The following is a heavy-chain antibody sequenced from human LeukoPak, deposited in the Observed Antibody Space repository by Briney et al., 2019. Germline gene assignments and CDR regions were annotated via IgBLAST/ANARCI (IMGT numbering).Heavy chain of an antibody. CDR3: AKDRNWGDYYYYGMDV. V-gene: IGHV3-23*01. CDR2: ISASGGST. J-gene: IGHJ6*02. D-gene: IGHD7-27*01. CDR1: GFTFSSYA. Sequence: GGSLRLSCAASGFTFSSYAMSWVRQAPGKGLEWVSAISASGGSTYYADSVKGRFTISRDNSKNTLYLQMNSLRAEDTAVYYCAKDRNWGDYYYYGMDVWGQGTTVTVSS.